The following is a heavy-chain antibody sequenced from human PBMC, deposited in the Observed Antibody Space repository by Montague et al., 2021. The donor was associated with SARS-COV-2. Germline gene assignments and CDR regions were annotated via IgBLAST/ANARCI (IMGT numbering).Heavy chain of an antibody. J-gene: IGHJ4*02. V-gene: IGHV4-39*01. CDR3: ARRVGGSGWLDY. D-gene: IGHD6-25*01. CDR1: GGSISSGSYY. CDR2: IDSSGST. Sequence: SETLSLTCTVAGGSISSGSYYWGWIRQPPGKGLEWIGNIDSSGSTYYESRVTISVDTSKNQFSLKVTSVTAADTAVYYCARRVGGSGWLDYWGQGTLVTVSS.